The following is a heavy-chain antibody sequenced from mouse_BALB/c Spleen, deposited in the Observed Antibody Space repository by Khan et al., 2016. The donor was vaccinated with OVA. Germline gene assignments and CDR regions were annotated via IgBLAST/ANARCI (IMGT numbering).Heavy chain of an antibody. CDR1: GFTFSSFG. D-gene: IGHD1-2*01. J-gene: IGHJ1*01. CDR3: SSSIISTWYFDV. CDR2: ISSGNATI. V-gene: IGHV5-17*02. Sequence: EVELVESGGGLVQPGGSRKLSCAASGFTFSSFGMHWVRQAPEKGLEWVAYISSGNATIYYADIVKGRFTISRDNPKNTLFLQMTSLRSEDTAMYDCSSSIISTWYFDVWGAGTTVTVSS.